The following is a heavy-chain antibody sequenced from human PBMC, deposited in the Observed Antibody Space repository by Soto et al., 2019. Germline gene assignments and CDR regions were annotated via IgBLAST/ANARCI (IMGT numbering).Heavy chain of an antibody. V-gene: IGHV1-46*01. J-gene: IGHJ4*02. CDR1: GYSFTSYH. D-gene: IGHD3-10*01. CDR2: INPSGGSA. Sequence: ASVKVSCKASGYSFTSYHMHWIRQAPGQGLEWMGIINPSGGSASYAQRFQGRVTMTRDTSTSTVYMEVSGLRSEDTAVYYCARDHYGSGSYAVYWGQGTLVTVSS. CDR3: ARDHYGSGSYAVY.